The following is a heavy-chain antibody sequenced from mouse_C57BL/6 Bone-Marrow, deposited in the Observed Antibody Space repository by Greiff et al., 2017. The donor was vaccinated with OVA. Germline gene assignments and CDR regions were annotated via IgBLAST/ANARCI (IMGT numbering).Heavy chain of an antibody. J-gene: IGHJ4*01. CDR3: ARNKKLRNYYAMDY. CDR1: GFSLTSYG. D-gene: IGHD1-3*01. V-gene: IGHV2-2*01. CDR2: LWSGGST. Sequence: VKLMESGPGLVQPSQSLSITCTVSGFSLTSYGVHWVRQSPGKGLEWLGVLWSGGSTDYNAAFISRLSISKDNSKSQVFFKMNSLQADDTAIYYCARNKKLRNYYAMDYWGQGTSVTVSS.